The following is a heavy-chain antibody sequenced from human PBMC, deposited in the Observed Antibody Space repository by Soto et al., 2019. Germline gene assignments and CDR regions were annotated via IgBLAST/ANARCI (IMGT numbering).Heavy chain of an antibody. D-gene: IGHD7-27*01. Sequence: EVQLLESGGGLVQPGGSLRLSCEASGFTFSTSAMSWVRQAPGKGLEWVSTISGSGGGKYYADSVNGRFTISGDNSKNALFLQMNSLRAEDTALYCCARNWGIFDYWGQGTLVTVSS. J-gene: IGHJ4*02. CDR1: GFTFSTSA. V-gene: IGHV3-23*01. CDR2: ISGSGGGK. CDR3: ARNWGIFDY.